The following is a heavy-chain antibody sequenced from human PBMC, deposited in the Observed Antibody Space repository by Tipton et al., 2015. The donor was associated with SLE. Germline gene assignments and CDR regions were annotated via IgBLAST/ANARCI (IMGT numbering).Heavy chain of an antibody. J-gene: IGHJ3*02. CDR1: GDSFSSTTYY. CDR3: ARTLDALDI. Sequence: TLSLTCTVSGDSFSSTTYYWSWIRQPAGKGLEWIGRVYATGSTTYNPSLESRLTISVDTSNNQFSLRLNSATAADTAVYYCARTLDALDIWGQGTMVTVSS. V-gene: IGHV4-61*02. CDR2: VYATGST.